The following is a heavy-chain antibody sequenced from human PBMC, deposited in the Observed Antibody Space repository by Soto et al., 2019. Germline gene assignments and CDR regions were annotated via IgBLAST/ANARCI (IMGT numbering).Heavy chain of an antibody. V-gene: IGHV1-69*13. CDR3: ASRTSNKVTLFDY. Sequence: SVKVSCKASGGTFSSYAISWVRQAPGQGLEWMGGIIPIFGTANYAQKFQGRVTITADESTSTAYMELSSLRSEDTAVYYCASRTSNKVTLFDYWGQGTLVTVSS. CDR1: GGTFSSYA. J-gene: IGHJ4*02. CDR2: IIPIFGTA. D-gene: IGHD2-21*02.